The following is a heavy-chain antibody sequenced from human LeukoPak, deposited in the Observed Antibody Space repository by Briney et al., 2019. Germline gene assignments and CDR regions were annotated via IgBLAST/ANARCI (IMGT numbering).Heavy chain of an antibody. CDR2: ISGSGHDT. J-gene: IGHJ6*02. V-gene: IGHV3-23*01. CDR3: AKDREYDILTVYYNVMDV. D-gene: IGHD3-9*01. Sequence: GGSLRLSCVGSGFTFSSYAMSWVRQAPGKGLEGVSAISGSGHDTYYADSVKGRFTISRDNFKNMYLQMNSLRAEDTAIYYCAKDREYDILTVYYNVMDVWGQGTTVTVSS. CDR1: GFTFSSYA.